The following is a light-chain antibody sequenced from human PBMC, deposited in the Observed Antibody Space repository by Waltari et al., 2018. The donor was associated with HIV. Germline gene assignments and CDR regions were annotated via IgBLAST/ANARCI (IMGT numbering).Light chain of an antibody. CDR3: LVYGYSPRWT. V-gene: IGKV3-20*01. Sequence: EVAVTQSPATLPLSPDERATLSSRASPRVSSTTVGWYQHKPVQAPRHILYGSSTRATGVPERFRGSGDVTDFTVTISRLEPEECAVYYCLVYGYSPRWTFGPGTKVEI. J-gene: IGKJ1*01. CDR1: PRVSSTT. CDR2: GSS.